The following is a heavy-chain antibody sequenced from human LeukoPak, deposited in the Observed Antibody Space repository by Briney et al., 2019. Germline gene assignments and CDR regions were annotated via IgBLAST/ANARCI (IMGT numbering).Heavy chain of an antibody. CDR3: ARGRQDVNMIVVVMAGVSYYLDV. D-gene: IGHD3-22*01. CDR1: GGSFSDYY. J-gene: IGHJ6*03. V-gene: IGHV4-34*01. CDR2: MSPSGSP. Sequence: PSETLSLTCAVYGGSFSDYYWTWIRQTPGKGLVWIGDMSPSGSPNYNPSLKSRVTISVDTSKNQFSLKSRSVTAADTAVYYCARGRQDVNMIVVVMAGVSYYLDVWGKGTTVTVS.